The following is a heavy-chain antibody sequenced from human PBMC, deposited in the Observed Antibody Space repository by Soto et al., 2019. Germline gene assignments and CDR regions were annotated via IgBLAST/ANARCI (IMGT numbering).Heavy chain of an antibody. D-gene: IGHD2-15*01. CDR3: AKALDIVVVVAATGSDY. V-gene: IGHV3-23*01. J-gene: IGHJ4*02. CDR2: ISGSGGST. Sequence: GGSLRLSCAASGFTFSSYAMSWVRQAPGNGLEWVSAISGSGGSTYYADSVKGRFTISRDNSKNTLYLQMNSLRAEDTAVYYCAKALDIVVVVAATGSDYWGQGTLVTASS. CDR1: GFTFSSYA.